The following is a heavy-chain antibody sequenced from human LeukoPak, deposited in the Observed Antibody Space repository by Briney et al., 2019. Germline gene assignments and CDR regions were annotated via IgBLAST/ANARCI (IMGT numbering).Heavy chain of an antibody. CDR3: ARDRRFGELSHY. D-gene: IGHD3-10*01. CDR1: GYTFTSYG. CDR2: ISAYNGNT. J-gene: IGHJ4*02. V-gene: IGHV1-18*01. Sequence: VSVKVSCKASGYTFTSYGISWVRQAPGQGLEWMGWISAYNGNTNYAQKLQGRVTMTTDTSTSTAYMELRSLRSDDTAVYYCARDRRFGELSHYWGQGTLVTVSS.